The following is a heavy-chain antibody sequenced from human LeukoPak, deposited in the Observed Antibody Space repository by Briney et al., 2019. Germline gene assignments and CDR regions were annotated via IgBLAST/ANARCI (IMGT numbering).Heavy chain of an antibody. D-gene: IGHD2-21*01. CDR2: IYYSGST. Sequence: SETLSLTCTVSGGSISSYYWSWIRQPPGKGLEWIGYIYYSGSTNYNPSLKSRVTISVDTSKNQFSLKLSSVTAADTAVYYCARTEDYSFDYWGQGTLVTVSS. J-gene: IGHJ4*02. V-gene: IGHV4-59*01. CDR3: ARTEDYSFDY. CDR1: GGSISSYY.